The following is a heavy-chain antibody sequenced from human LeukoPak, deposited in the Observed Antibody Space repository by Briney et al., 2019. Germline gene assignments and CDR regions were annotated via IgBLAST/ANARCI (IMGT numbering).Heavy chain of an antibody. CDR3: ARDQRRTWSLDY. J-gene: IGHJ4*02. Sequence: GGSLRLSCAASGFTFSDYAMTWVRQAPGKGLEWVSVISDSGGSTYNADSVKGRFTISRDNAKNSLYLQMNSLRAEDTAVYYCARDQRRTWSLDYWGQGTLVTVSS. CDR1: GFTFSDYA. V-gene: IGHV3-23*01. CDR2: ISDSGGST. D-gene: IGHD1-1*01.